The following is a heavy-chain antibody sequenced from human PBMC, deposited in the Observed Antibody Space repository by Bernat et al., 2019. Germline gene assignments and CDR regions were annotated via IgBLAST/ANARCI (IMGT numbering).Heavy chain of an antibody. V-gene: IGHV3-30-3*01. CDR3: ARTATILFDY. CDR1: GFTFSSYA. J-gene: IGHJ4*02. CDR2: ISYDGSNK. Sequence: QVQLVESGGGVVQPGRSLRLSCAASGFTFSSYAMHWVHQAPGKGLEWVAVISYDGSNKYYADSVKGRFTISRDNSKNTLYLQMNSLRAEDTAVYYCARTATILFDYWGQGTLVTVSS. D-gene: IGHD5-12*01.